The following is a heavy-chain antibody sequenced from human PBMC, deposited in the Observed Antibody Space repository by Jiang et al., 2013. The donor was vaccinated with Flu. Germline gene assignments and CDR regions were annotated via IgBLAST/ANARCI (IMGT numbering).Heavy chain of an antibody. V-gene: IGHV3-30*01. J-gene: IGHJ4*02. CDR1: GFTFSSYA. CDR3: ASEVLQREGFGMTTHADY. Sequence: GGVVQPGRSLRLSCAASGFTFSSYAMHWVRQAPGKGLEWVAVISYDGSNKYYADSVKGRFTISRDNSKNTLYLQMNSLRAEDTAVYYCASEVLQREGFGMTTHADYWGQGTLVTVSS. D-gene: IGHD4-11*01. CDR2: ISYDGSNK.